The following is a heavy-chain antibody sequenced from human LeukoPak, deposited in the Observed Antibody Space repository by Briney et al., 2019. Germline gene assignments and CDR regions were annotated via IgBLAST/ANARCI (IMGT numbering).Heavy chain of an antibody. D-gene: IGHD2-21*01. Sequence: ASVKVSCKASGGAFSSYAISWVRQAPGQGLEWMGGIIPIFGTANYAQKFQGRVTITTDESTSTAYMELSSLRSEDTAVYYCATGGTYCGGNCYPSAYWGQGTLVTVSS. CDR2: IIPIFGTA. J-gene: IGHJ4*02. V-gene: IGHV1-69*05. CDR1: GGAFSSYA. CDR3: ATGGTYCGGNCYPSAY.